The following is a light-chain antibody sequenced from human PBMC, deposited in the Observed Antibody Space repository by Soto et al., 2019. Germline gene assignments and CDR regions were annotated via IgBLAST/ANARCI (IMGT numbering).Light chain of an antibody. CDR3: QSYDSSLSGYV. CDR2: GNI. Sequence: QSVLTQPPSVSGAPGQRVTIFCTGSSSNIGAGYVVHWYQQLPGTAPKLLIYGNINRPSGVPDRFSGSKSDTSASLAITGLQAEDEADYYCQSYDSSLSGYVFGTGTKVTVL. CDR1: SSNIGAGYV. V-gene: IGLV1-40*01. J-gene: IGLJ1*01.